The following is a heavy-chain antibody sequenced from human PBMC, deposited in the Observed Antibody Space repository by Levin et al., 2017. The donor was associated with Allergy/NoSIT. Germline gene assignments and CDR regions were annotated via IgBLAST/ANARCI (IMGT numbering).Heavy chain of an antibody. D-gene: IGHD2/OR15-2a*01. Sequence: PGGSLRLSCAASGFIMNSDFMNWVRQVPGKGLEWVSLIRDNGDTSYSDSVKGRFTISRDSSKNTLYLQMNHLRVEDTARYFFVRDFFGPRVPWVAFDVWGQGTMVTVSS. J-gene: IGHJ3*01. CDR3: VRDFFGPRVPWVAFDV. CDR2: IRDNGDT. V-gene: IGHV3-53*01. CDR1: GFIMNSDF.